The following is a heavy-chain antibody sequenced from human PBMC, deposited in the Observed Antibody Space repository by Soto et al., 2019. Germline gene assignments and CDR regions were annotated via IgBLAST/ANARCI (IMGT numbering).Heavy chain of an antibody. CDR1: GYTFTSYY. D-gene: IGHD3-10*01. V-gene: IGHV1-46*01. CDR2: INPSGGST. CDR3: ARDPASIRKSVPLYGSGSVGWFDP. Sequence: ASVKVSCKASGYTFTSYYMHWVRQAPGQGLEWMGIINPSGGSTSYAQKFQGRVTMTRDTSTSTVYMELSSLRSEDTAVYYCARDPASIRKSVPLYGSGSVGWFDPWGQGTLVTVSS. J-gene: IGHJ5*02.